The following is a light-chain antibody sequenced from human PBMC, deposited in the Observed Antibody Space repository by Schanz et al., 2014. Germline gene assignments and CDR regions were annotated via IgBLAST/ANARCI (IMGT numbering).Light chain of an antibody. V-gene: IGKV1-9*01. CDR1: QGISSY. J-gene: IGKJ4*01. CDR3: QQLNSYPLT. CDR2: SAS. Sequence: DIQMTQSPSSLSASVGDRVTITCRASQGISSYLAWYQQKPGKAPNLLIYSASTLQSGVPSRFSGSGSGTDFTLTISNLQPEDFATYYCQQLNSYPLTFGGGTKVEIK.